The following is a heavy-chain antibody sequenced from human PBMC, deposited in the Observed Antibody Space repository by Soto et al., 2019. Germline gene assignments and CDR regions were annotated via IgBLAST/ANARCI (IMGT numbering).Heavy chain of an antibody. V-gene: IGHV3-21*01. D-gene: IGHD3-10*01. CDR2: ISSSNTHI. CDR3: ARDQGFGELYYYYGMDV. Sequence: ETLSLTCAVSGGSFTSNNWWTWVRQAPGEGLEWVSSISSSNTHIYYADSVRGRLTISRDNAKNSLYLQMNSLRAEDTAVYYCARDQGFGELYYYYGMDVWGQGTTVTVSS. J-gene: IGHJ6*02. CDR1: GGSFTSNN.